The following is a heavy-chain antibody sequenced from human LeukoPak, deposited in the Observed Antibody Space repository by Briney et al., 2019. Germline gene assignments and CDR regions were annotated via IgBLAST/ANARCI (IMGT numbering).Heavy chain of an antibody. CDR2: ISSSSNNI. J-gene: IGHJ5*02. CDR3: ARRGP. CDR1: GFTFSSYS. Sequence: GGSLRLSCAASGFTFSSYSMNWVGQAPGKGLEWVSYISSSSNNIYYADSVKGRFTISRDDATNSLYLQMNSLRAEDTAVYYCARRGPWGQGTLVTVSS. V-gene: IGHV3-48*01.